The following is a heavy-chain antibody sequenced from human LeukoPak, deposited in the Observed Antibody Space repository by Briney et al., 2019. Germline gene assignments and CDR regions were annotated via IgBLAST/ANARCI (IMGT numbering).Heavy chain of an antibody. CDR2: IIPIFATS. Sequence: ASVKVSCKASGGTFSTYGMNWVRQAPGQGLEWMGGIIPIFATSHYAQKFQGRVTITTDESTSTAYMELRSLRSEDTAVYYCARDGVRASEDYYFYYMDVWGKGTTVTVSS. D-gene: IGHD3-10*01. CDR3: ARDGVRASEDYYFYYMDV. J-gene: IGHJ6*03. V-gene: IGHV1-69*05. CDR1: GGTFSTYG.